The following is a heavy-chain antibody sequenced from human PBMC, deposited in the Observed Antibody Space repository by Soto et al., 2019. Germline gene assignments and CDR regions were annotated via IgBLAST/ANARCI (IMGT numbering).Heavy chain of an antibody. J-gene: IGHJ4*02. Sequence: TAPGPLTPSETLSLTCTVSYGSISVSNIFWGWVRQPPGKGLEWIGNIDYSGTAYFNPSLGTRVTFPVDTSKNQFSLTLYSVTAADTAVYYCARTTGRHLDFWGQGILVTVSS. CDR2: IDYSGTA. V-gene: IGHV4-39*01. D-gene: IGHD4-4*01. CDR3: ARTTGRHLDF. CDR1: YGSISVSNIF.